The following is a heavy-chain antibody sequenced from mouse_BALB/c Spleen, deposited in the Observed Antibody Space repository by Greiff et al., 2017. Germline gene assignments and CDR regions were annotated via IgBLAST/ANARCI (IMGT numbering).Heavy chain of an antibody. D-gene: IGHD2-3*01. Sequence: QVQLQQSGPGLVQPSQSLSITCTVSGFSLTSYGVHWVRQSPGKGLEWLGVIWSGGSTDYNAAFISRLSISKDNSKSQVFFKMNSLQADDTAIYYCARNERVYDGYYIFAYWGQGTLVTVSA. CDR3: ARNERVYDGYYIFAY. V-gene: IGHV2-4-1*01. CDR1: GFSLTSYG. J-gene: IGHJ3*01. CDR2: IWSGGST.